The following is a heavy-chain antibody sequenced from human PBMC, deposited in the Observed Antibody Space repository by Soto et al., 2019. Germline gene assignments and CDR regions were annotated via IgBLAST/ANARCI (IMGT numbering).Heavy chain of an antibody. J-gene: IGHJ5*02. CDR2: ISAYNGNT. CDR1: GYTFTSYG. Sequence: QVQLVQSGAEVKKPGASVKVSCKASGYTFTSYGISWVRQAPGQGLEWMGWISAYNGNTNYAQKLQGRVTMTTDTSPSTAYMELRSLRSDDTAVYYCARVAPYYDILTGFVSWGQGTLVTVSS. V-gene: IGHV1-18*04. CDR3: ARVAPYYDILTGFVS. D-gene: IGHD3-9*01.